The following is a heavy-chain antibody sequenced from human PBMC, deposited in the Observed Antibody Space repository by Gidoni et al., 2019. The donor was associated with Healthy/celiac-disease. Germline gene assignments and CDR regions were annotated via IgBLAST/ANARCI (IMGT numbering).Heavy chain of an antibody. V-gene: IGHV3-20*04. J-gene: IGHJ4*02. D-gene: IGHD3-9*01. CDR3: ARGAKGASYDILTPGDY. CDR1: GFTFDDYG. Sequence: EVQLVESGGGVVRPGGSLRLSCAASGFTFDDYGMSWVRQAPGKGLGWVSGINWKGGSTGYADSVKGRFTISRDNAKNSLYLQMNSLRAEDTALYYCARGAKGASYDILTPGDYWGQGTLVTVSS. CDR2: INWKGGST.